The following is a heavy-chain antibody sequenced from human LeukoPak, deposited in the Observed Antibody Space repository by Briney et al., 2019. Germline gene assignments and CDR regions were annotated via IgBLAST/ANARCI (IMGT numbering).Heavy chain of an antibody. D-gene: IGHD6-19*01. V-gene: IGHV3-9*01. CDR2: ISWNSGSI. CDR3: AKDMGSGYSSGWYSFDY. J-gene: IGHJ4*02. CDR1: GFTFDDYA. Sequence: GGSLRLSCAASGFTFDDYAMHWVRQAPGKGLEWVSGISWNSGSIGYADSVKGRFTFSRDNAKNSLYLQMNSLRAEDTALYYCAKDMGSGYSSGWYSFDYWGQGTLVTVSS.